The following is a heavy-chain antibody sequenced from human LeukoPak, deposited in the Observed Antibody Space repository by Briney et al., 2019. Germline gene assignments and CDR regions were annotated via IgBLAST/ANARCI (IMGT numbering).Heavy chain of an antibody. CDR2: IYTSGST. J-gene: IGHJ4*02. CDR1: GGSISSGSYY. V-gene: IGHV4-61*02. D-gene: IGHD4-17*01. Sequence: PSQTLSLTCTVSGGSISSGSYYWSWIRQPAGKGREWIGRIYTSGSTNYNPSLKSRVTISVDTSKNQFSLKLSSVTAADTAVYYCARDLGYGDDFDYWGQGTLVTVSS. CDR3: ARDLGYGDDFDY.